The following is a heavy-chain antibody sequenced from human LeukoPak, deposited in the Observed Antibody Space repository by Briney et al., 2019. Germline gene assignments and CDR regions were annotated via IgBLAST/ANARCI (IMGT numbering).Heavy chain of an antibody. CDR3: TRSGYRHPYHFDS. D-gene: IGHD3-22*01. V-gene: IGHV3-53*01. Sequence: PGGSLSLSCAASGFIVRTTYMSWVRQAPGKGLEWVSVLYTGGGAYHADSVKGRFTISRDNSKNTLSLQMNSLRVEDTAIYYCTRSGYRHPYHFDSWGQGTLVTVSS. CDR1: GFIVRTTY. J-gene: IGHJ4*02. CDR2: LYTGGGA.